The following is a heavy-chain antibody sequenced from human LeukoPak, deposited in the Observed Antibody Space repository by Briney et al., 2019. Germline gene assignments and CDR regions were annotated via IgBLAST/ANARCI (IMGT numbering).Heavy chain of an antibody. J-gene: IGHJ4*02. D-gene: IGHD2-15*01. V-gene: IGHV4-59*01. CDR2: IYYSGST. CDR3: ARGGYCSGGSCYPYYFDY. CDR1: GGSISSYY. Sequence: SETLSLTCTVSGGSISSYYWSWIRQPPGKGLEWIGYIYYSGSTNYDPSLKSRVTISVDTSKNQFSLKLSSVTAADTAVYYCARGGYCSGGSCYPYYFDYWGRGTLVTVSS.